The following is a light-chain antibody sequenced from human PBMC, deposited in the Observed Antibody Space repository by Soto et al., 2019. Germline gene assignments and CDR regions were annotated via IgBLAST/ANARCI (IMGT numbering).Light chain of an antibody. CDR1: SRDMGNYTL. CDR3: ASYRSANTRVV. Sequence: QSALTQPASVSGSPGQSVTVSCPGTSRDMGNYTLISGYQHQPGKAPKHMIYEVTSRPAGVSDRFAASKSSTTASLTISGHQPEDEADYFCASYRSANTRVVFGTGTKVTVL. V-gene: IGLV2-14*01. J-gene: IGLJ1*01. CDR2: EVT.